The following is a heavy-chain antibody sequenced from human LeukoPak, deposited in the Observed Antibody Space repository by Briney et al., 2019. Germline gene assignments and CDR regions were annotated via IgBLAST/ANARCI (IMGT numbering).Heavy chain of an antibody. V-gene: IGHV1-18*01. CDR1: RGIFSNYL. Sequence: ASVPVTCQACRGIFSNYLFSWVRPPPAQGLEWMGWISGYNGNTNYAQKLQGRVTMTTDTSTSTAYMELRSLRSDDTAVYYWMDGDYWGQGTLVTVSS. CDR2: ISGYNGNT. CDR3: MDGDY. D-gene: IGHD3/OR15-3a*01. J-gene: IGHJ4*02.